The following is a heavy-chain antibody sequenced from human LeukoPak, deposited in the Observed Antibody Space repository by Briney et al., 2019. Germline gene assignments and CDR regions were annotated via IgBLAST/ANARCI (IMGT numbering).Heavy chain of an antibody. CDR3: VRVLSRSSGTYSPPYFDD. Sequence: PGGSLRLSCAASGFTFSNYWMCSVRQAPGKGLEWVANIKEDGSEKYYVASVKGRFTISRDNAKNSLYLQMDTLRVDDTAVYYCVRVLSRSSGTYSPPYFDDWGQGTLVTVSS. J-gene: IGHJ4*02. D-gene: IGHD1-26*01. V-gene: IGHV3-7*01. CDR2: IKEDGSEK. CDR1: GFTFSNYW.